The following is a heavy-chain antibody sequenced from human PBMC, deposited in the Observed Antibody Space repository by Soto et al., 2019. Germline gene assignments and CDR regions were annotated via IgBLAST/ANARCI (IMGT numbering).Heavy chain of an antibody. CDR2: ISSSSSNI. V-gene: IGHV3-48*02. J-gene: IGHJ5*02. CDR3: ARDCSLGGRYCRWFDP. CDR1: GFTLSGYA. D-gene: IGHD2-15*01. Sequence: EVQLVESGGGLVQPGGSLRLSCVASGFTLSGYAMNWVRQAPGKGLEWVSYISSSSSNIQYAGSVKGRFTISRDNAKNSLHLQINSLRDEDTAVYYCARDCSLGGRYCRWFDPWGQGTLVTVSS.